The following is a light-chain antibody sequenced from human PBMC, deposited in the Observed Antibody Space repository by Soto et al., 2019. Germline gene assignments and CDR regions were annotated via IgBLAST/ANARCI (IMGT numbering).Light chain of an antibody. Sequence: ENVLTHSPATLSLSPGDTATLSYRATQSLRNYLAWYQQKLGQAPRLLIYDASKRATGIPARFSGSGSGTDFTLTISSLEPEDFAVYFCQQRSDWPPTFGQGTRLEIK. V-gene: IGKV3-11*01. CDR1: QSLRNY. J-gene: IGKJ5*01. CDR2: DAS. CDR3: QQRSDWPPT.